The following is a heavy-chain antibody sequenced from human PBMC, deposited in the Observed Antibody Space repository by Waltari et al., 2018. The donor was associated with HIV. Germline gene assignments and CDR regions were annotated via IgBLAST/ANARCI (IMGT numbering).Heavy chain of an antibody. D-gene: IGHD5-12*01. Sequence: QVQLVESGGGLVKPGGSLRLSCAASGFTFSDYHMSWIRQPPGKGVEWVSYSNTGGSNGHYSDSVKGRFTISRDNAKNALYLQMDNLRGEDTAVYYCARPRYSGYDYPTYFDSWGQGNLVTVSS. V-gene: IGHV3-11*01. CDR2: SNTGGSNG. CDR3: ARPRYSGYDYPTYFDS. J-gene: IGHJ4*02. CDR1: GFTFSDYH.